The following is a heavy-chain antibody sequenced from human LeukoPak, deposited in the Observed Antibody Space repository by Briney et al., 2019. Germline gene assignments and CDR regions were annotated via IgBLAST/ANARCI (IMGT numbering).Heavy chain of an antibody. D-gene: IGHD5-12*01. J-gene: IGHJ3*02. CDR2: IYYSGST. Sequence: SETLSLTCTVSGGSITSYYWSSIRHPPGKGLEWIGYIYYSGSTNYNPSLKSRVTISVDTSKNQFSLKLSSVTAADTAVYYCARDRSGYLGAFDIWGQGTMVTVSS. CDR1: GGSITSYY. CDR3: ARDRSGYLGAFDI. V-gene: IGHV4-59*01.